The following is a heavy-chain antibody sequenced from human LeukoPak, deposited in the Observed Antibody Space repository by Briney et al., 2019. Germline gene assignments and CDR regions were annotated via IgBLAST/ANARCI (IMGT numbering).Heavy chain of an antibody. V-gene: IGHV4-30-4*08. J-gene: IGHJ6*03. CDR2: IYYSGST. CDR1: GGSISSGDYY. Sequence: SQTLSLTCTVSGGSISSGDYYWSWIRQPPGKGLEWIGYIYYSGSTYYNPSLKSRVTISVDTSKNQFSLKLSSVTAADTAVYYCARGGEQLAHQTTETTNYYYYYMDVWGKGTTVTVSS. CDR3: ARGGEQLAHQTTETTNYYYYYMDV. D-gene: IGHD6-6*01.